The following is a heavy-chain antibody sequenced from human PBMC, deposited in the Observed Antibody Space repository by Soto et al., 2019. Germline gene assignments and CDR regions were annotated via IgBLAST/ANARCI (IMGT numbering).Heavy chain of an antibody. CDR3: ARASQMVINPYYYGMDI. D-gene: IGHD3-22*01. CDR2: ISPNTGST. J-gene: IGHJ6*02. CDR1: GYSFNRYY. Sequence: WASVKVSCKASGYSFNRYYIHWVRQAPGPGLEWLGWISPNTGSTTYAQKFRGRVTMTRDTSLSTAYMELSSLTSDDTGVYYCARASQMVINPYYYGMDIWGQGTTVTVSS. V-gene: IGHV1-2*02.